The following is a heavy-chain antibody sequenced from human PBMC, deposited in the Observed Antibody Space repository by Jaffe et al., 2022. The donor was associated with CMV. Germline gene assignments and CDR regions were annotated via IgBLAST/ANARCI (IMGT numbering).Heavy chain of an antibody. CDR1: GFTFSNAW. D-gene: IGHD3-10*01. V-gene: IGHV3-15*01. Sequence: EVQLVESGGGLVKPGGSLRLSCAASGFTFSNAWMSWVRQAPGKGLEWVGRIKSKTDGGTTDYAAPVKGRFTISRDDSKNTLYLQMNSLKTEDTAVYYCTTDPGHYYGSGPYYYYGMDVWGQGTTVTVSS. J-gene: IGHJ6*02. CDR2: IKSKTDGGTT. CDR3: TTDPGHYYGSGPYYYYGMDV.